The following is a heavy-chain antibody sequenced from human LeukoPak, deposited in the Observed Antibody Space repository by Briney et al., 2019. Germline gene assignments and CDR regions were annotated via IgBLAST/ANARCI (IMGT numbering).Heavy chain of an antibody. CDR3: AKRGDYYGSGSYSRGFDY. Sequence: GGSLRLSCAASGFTFSSYSMNWVRQAPGKGLEWVSAISGSGGSTYYADSVKGRFTISRDNSKNTLYLQMNSLRAEDTAVHYCAKRGDYYGSGSYSRGFDYWGQGTLVTVSS. J-gene: IGHJ4*02. D-gene: IGHD3-10*01. CDR1: GFTFSSYS. V-gene: IGHV3-23*01. CDR2: ISGSGGST.